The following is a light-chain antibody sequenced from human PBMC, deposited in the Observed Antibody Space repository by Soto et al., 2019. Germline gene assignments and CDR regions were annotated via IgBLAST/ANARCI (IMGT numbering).Light chain of an antibody. Sequence: RVTITCEPSQDISNYLSWYHHKAGKAPKLLIYDASESEKGVPGRFSGSGSGTDFTLTIISLQPEDFGTYYCQQYDSLPITFGKGTQLEIK. CDR2: DAS. V-gene: IGKV1-33*01. CDR1: QDISNY. J-gene: IGKJ5*01. CDR3: QQYDSLPIT.